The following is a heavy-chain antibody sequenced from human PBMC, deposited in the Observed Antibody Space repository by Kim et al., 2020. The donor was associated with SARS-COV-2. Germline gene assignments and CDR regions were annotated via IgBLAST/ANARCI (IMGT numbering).Heavy chain of an antibody. Sequence: GGSLRLSCAASGFTFSSYAMSWVRQAPGKGLEWVSAISGSGGSTYYADSVEGRFTISRDNSKNTLYLQMNSLRAEDTAVYYCAKEDYSNLPIIGGYYYYGMDVWGQGTTVTVSS. V-gene: IGHV3-23*01. CDR1: GFTFSSYA. D-gene: IGHD4-4*01. J-gene: IGHJ6*02. CDR3: AKEDYSNLPIIGGYYYYGMDV. CDR2: ISGSGGST.